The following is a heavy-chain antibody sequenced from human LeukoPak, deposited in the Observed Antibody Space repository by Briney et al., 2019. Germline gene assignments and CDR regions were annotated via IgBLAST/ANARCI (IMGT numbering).Heavy chain of an antibody. CDR1: GYTFTSYY. CDR2: INPSGGST. D-gene: IGHD4-17*01. J-gene: IGHJ6*02. CDR3: ARAGPYGDYGYYYYYGMDV. Sequence: GASVKVSRQASGYTFTSYYMHWVRQAPGQGLEWMGIINPSGGSTSYAQKFQGRVTMTRDTSTSTVYMELSSLRSEDTAVYYCARAGPYGDYGYYYYYGMDVWGQGTTVTVSS. V-gene: IGHV1-46*01.